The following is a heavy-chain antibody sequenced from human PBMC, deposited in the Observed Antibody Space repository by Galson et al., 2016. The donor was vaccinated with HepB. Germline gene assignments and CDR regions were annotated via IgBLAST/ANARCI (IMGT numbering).Heavy chain of an antibody. CDR1: GFTFSSYG. J-gene: IGHJ4*02. CDR3: AKASSDCSGGGCYLVGVDC. CDR2: ISYDGSNK. D-gene: IGHD2-15*01. V-gene: IGHV3-30*18. Sequence: SLRLSCAASGFTFSSYGLHWVRQAPGKGLEWVAVISYDGSNKYYADSVKGRFTISRDNSKNTLYLQMNSLRAEDTAVYYCAKASSDCSGGGCYLVGVDCWGQGTLVTVSS.